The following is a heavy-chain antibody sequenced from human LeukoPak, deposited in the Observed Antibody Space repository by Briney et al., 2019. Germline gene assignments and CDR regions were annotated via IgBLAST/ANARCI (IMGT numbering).Heavy chain of an antibody. CDR3: AKVPYSDYGSGRPPFMDV. CDR1: GFTFSSYS. V-gene: IGHV3-21*04. Sequence: GGSLRLSCAASGFTFSSYSMNWVRQAPGKGLEWVSSISSSSSYIYYADSVKGRFTISRDNSKNTLYLQMNSLRAEDTAIYYCAKVPYSDYGSGRPPFMDVWGQGTTVAVSS. D-gene: IGHD3-10*01. J-gene: IGHJ6*02. CDR2: ISSSSSYI.